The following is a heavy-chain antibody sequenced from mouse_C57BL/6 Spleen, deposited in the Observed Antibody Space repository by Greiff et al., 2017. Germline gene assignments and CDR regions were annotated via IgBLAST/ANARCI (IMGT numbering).Heavy chain of an antibody. CDR3: AGVGDCGGDFGC. J-gene: IGHJ2*01. V-gene: IGHV1-80*01. CDR2: IYPGDGDT. CDR1: GYAFSSYW. Sequence: QVQLKESGAELVKPGASVKISCKASGYAFSSYWMNWVKQRPGKGLEWIGQIYPGDGDTNYNGKFKGKATLTADKSSSTAYMQLSSLTSEDSAVYFGAGVGDCGGDFGCWGKGTTLTVSS.